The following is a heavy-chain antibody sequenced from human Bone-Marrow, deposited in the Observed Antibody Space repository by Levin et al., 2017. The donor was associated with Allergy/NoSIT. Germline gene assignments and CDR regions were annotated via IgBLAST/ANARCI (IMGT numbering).Heavy chain of an antibody. CDR3: ARKVGYTANYYYYGMDV. D-gene: IGHD5-18*01. CDR2: IIPIFGTA. J-gene: IGHJ6*02. V-gene: IGHV1-69*13. CDR1: GGTFSSYA. Sequence: SVKVSCKASGGTFSSYAISWVRQAPGQGLEWMGGIIPIFGTANYAQKFQGRVTITADESTSTAYMELSSLRSEDTAVYYCARKVGYTANYYYYGMDVWGQGTTVTVSS.